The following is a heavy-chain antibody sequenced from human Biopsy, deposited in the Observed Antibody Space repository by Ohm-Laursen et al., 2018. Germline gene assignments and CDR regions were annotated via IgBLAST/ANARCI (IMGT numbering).Heavy chain of an antibody. CDR1: GYTFTSYD. Sequence: ASVKVSCRASGYTFTSYDITWVRQASGQGPEWIGWLNPVSGNSNFGQKFRGRVTVTSDTSISTAYMKLSGLTSDDTATYYCGRAVRNQLLTDPWGQGTLVTVTS. V-gene: IGHV1-8*01. CDR2: LNPVSGNS. D-gene: IGHD1-7*01. CDR3: GRAVRNQLLTDP. J-gene: IGHJ5*02.